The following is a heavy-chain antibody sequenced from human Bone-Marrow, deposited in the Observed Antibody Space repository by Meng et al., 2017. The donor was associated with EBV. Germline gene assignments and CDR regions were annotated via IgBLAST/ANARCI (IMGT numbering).Heavy chain of an antibody. CDR1: GYTFTDYF. Sequence: QLVPPGAEVKTPGASVKVSCESSGYTFTDYFMYCVRLAPAQGPEWMGRINPKSGATCFTQKFQGRVTMTRDTSIDTVYMELTSMRSDDTAVYYCARERGSRYYWLDPWGQGTLVTVSS. CDR3: ARERGSRYYWLDP. D-gene: IGHD2-15*01. V-gene: IGHV1-2*06. J-gene: IGHJ5*02. CDR2: INPKSGAT.